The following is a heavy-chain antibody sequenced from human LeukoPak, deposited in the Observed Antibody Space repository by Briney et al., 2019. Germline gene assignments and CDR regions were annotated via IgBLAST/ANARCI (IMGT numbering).Heavy chain of an antibody. CDR2: ISWDGGST. CDR1: GFTFDDYA. Sequence: GGSLRLSCAASGFTFDDYAMHWVRQAPGKGLEWVSLISWDGGSTYYADSVKGRFTISRDNSKNSLYLQMNSLRAEDTALYYCAKGLTGYSGGSSSQMEPRYYYYMDAWGKGTTVTVSS. D-gene: IGHD2-15*01. CDR3: AKGLTGYSGGSSSQMEPRYYYYMDA. V-gene: IGHV3-43D*03. J-gene: IGHJ6*03.